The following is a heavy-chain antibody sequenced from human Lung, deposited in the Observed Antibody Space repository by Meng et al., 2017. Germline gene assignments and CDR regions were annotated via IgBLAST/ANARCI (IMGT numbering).Heavy chain of an antibody. V-gene: IGHV4-34*01. Sequence: QVPLQQWCAGLLHPSETLSLTCVVSGGSFSDYYWSWIRQPPGKGLEWIGEINHSGSTNYNPSLESRATISVDTSQNNLSLKLSSVTAADSAVYYCARGPTTMAHDFDYWGQGTLVTVSS. CDR1: GGSFSDYY. D-gene: IGHD4-11*01. CDR2: INHSGST. J-gene: IGHJ4*02. CDR3: ARGPTTMAHDFDY.